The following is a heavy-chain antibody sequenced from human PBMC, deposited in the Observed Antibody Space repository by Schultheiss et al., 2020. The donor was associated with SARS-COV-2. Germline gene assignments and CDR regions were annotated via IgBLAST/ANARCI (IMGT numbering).Heavy chain of an antibody. D-gene: IGHD2-15*01. V-gene: IGHV3-23*01. Sequence: GGSLRLSCAASGFNFSNYWMHWVRQAPGKGLEWVSSISGGGGGNTYYAESVRGRFAISRDNSKNTLYLQMNSLRAEDTAVYYCARCRTPIVVVAAMFYWGQGTLVTVS. CDR3: ARCRTPIVVVAAMFY. CDR2: ISGGGGGNT. J-gene: IGHJ4*02. CDR1: GFNFSNYW.